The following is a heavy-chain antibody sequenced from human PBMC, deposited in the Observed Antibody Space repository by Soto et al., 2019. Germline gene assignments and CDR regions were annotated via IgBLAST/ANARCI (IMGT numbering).Heavy chain of an antibody. CDR1: GYTFTSYY. Sequence: ASVKVSCKASGYTFTSYYMHWVRQAPGQGLEWMGIINPSGGSTSYAQKFQGRVTMTRDTSTSTVYMELSSLRSEDTAVYYCARENNDIVVVVAAPGGWGMDVWGQGTTVTGS. J-gene: IGHJ6*02. CDR3: ARENNDIVVVVAAPGGWGMDV. D-gene: IGHD2-15*01. V-gene: IGHV1-46*01. CDR2: INPSGGST.